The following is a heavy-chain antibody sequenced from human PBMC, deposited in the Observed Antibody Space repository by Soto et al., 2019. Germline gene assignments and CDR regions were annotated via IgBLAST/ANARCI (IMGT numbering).Heavy chain of an antibody. CDR1: GGSMSSTSYF. D-gene: IGHD3-16*01. Sequence: SETLSLTCTVSGGSMSSTSYFWAWIRQPPGKGLEWIGSTYYRGTPYYNPSLKSRITVNPDTSTNQFSLQLNSVTPEDSAVYYCARGGKHAFDIWGRGTMVTVS. V-gene: IGHV4-39*01. CDR3: ARGGKHAFDI. J-gene: IGHJ3*02. CDR2: TYYRGTP.